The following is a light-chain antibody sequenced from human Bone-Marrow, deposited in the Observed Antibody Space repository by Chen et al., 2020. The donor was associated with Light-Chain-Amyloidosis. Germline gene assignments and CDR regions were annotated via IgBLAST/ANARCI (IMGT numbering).Light chain of an antibody. CDR1: NIGSTS. Sequence: SYVLTQPSSVSVAPGQTATIACGGNNIGSTSVHWYQQPPGQAPLLVVYDDSDRPSGIPERLAGSNSGHTATLTISRVEAGDEADYYCQVWDRSSDRPVFGGGTKLTVL. J-gene: IGLJ3*02. V-gene: IGLV3-21*02. CDR2: DDS. CDR3: QVWDRSSDRPV.